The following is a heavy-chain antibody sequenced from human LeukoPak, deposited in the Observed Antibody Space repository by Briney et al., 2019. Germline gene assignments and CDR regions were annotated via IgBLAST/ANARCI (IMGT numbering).Heavy chain of an antibody. J-gene: IGHJ3*02. Sequence: SETPSLTCTVSDYSIRNGYFWGWIRQPPGKGLEWIGSIYESGSTHYNPSLKSRVTISVDTSKNQFSLKLSSVTAADTAIYYCTREYGFMTTVFHAFDIWGQGTMVTVSS. CDR3: TREYGFMTTVFHAFDI. CDR1: DYSIRNGYF. D-gene: IGHD4-17*01. V-gene: IGHV4-38-2*02. CDR2: IYESGST.